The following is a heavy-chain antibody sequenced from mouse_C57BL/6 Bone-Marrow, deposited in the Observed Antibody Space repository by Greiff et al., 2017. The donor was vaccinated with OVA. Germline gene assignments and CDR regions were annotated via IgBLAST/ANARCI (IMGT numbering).Heavy chain of an antibody. CDR1: GFTFSDYY. Sequence: EVHLVESGGGLVQPGGSLKLSCAASGFTFSDYYMYWVRQTPEKRLEWVAYISNGGGSTYYPDTVKGRFTISRDNAKNTLYLQMSRLKSEDTAMYYCARHCHYYGSSYYAMDYWGQGTSVTVSS. V-gene: IGHV5-12*01. J-gene: IGHJ4*01. CDR3: ARHCHYYGSSYYAMDY. CDR2: ISNGGGST. D-gene: IGHD1-1*01.